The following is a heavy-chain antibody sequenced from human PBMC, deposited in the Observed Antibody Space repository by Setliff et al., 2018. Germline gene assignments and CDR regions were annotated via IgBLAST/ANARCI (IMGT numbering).Heavy chain of an antibody. D-gene: IGHD3-10*01. CDR1: GFTFSSYW. J-gene: IGHJ6*02. CDR3: AKLRTPGTGYYYYAMDV. Sequence: GGSLRLSCAASGFTFSSYWMHGVRQAPGKGLVWVSRVNSDGSSTTYADSVKGRFTMSRDNANNALYLQMNSLTAEDTAVYYCAKLRTPGTGYYYYAMDVWGQGTTVTVSS. V-gene: IGHV3-74*01. CDR2: VNSDGSST.